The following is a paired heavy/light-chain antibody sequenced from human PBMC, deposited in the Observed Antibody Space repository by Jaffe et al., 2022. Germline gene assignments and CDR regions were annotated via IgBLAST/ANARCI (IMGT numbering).Heavy chain of an antibody. CDR1: GFTFGDYA. Sequence: EVQLVESGGGLVQPGRSLRLSCTASGFTFGDYAMSWVRQAPGKGLEWVGFIRSKAYGGTTEYAASVKGRFTISRDDSKSIAYLQMNSLKTEDTAVYYCTRVSQGGGIVVVPAAIRSYYYYYYMDVWGKGTTVTVSS. D-gene: IGHD2-2*01. V-gene: IGHV3-49*04. J-gene: IGHJ6*03. CDR3: TRVSQGGGIVVVPAAIRSYYYYYYMDV. CDR2: IRSKAYGGTT.
Light chain of an antibody. V-gene: IGLV3-1*01. CDR2: QDS. CDR3: QAWDSSTPFV. J-gene: IGLJ1*01. CDR1: KLGDKY. Sequence: SYELTQPPSVSVSPGQTASITCSGDKLGDKYACWYQQKPGQSPVLVIYQDSKRPSGIPERFSGSNSGNTATLTISGTQAMDEADYYCQAWDSSTPFVFGTGTKVTVL.